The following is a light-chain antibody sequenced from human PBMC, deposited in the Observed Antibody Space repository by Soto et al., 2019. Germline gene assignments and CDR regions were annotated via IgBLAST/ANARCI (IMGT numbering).Light chain of an antibody. V-gene: IGKV1-5*03. J-gene: IGKJ2*01. CDR1: QTINSW. CDR3: QQYGSLPYT. Sequence: DIQMTQSPSTLSASVGDRVTLTCRASQTINSWLAWYQQKPGKAPRLLIYKASSLESGVPSRFSGSGSGTEFTLTISSLQPDDFATYYYQQYGSLPYTFGQGTKLDIK. CDR2: KAS.